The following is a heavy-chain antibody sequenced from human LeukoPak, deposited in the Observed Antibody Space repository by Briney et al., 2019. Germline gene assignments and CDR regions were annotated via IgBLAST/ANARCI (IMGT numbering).Heavy chain of an antibody. Sequence: GGSLRLSCAASGFTFSSYEMNWVRQAPGKGLEWVSYMRSGSTNIYYADSVKGRFTISRDNAKDSLYLQMNSLRAEDTAVYYCARDLYYDFWSGHTSTAHYYVMDVWGQGTTVTVSS. CDR2: MRSGSTNI. CDR1: GFTFSSYE. D-gene: IGHD3-3*01. V-gene: IGHV3-48*03. J-gene: IGHJ6*02. CDR3: ARDLYYDFWSGHTSTAHYYVMDV.